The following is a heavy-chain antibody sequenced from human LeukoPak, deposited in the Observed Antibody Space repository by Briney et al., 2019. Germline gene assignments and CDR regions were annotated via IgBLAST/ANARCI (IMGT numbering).Heavy chain of an antibody. V-gene: IGHV1-18*01. J-gene: IGHJ4*02. CDR1: GYTFTSYG. CDR3: ARDGNVLRFLEWLSNSGYFDY. CDR2: ISAYNSNT. Sequence: ASVKVSCKASGYTFTSYGISWVRQAPGQGLEWMGWISAYNSNTNYAQKLQGRVTMTTDTSTSTAYMELRSLRSHDTAVYYCARDGNVLRFLEWLSNSGYFDYWGQGTLVTVSS. D-gene: IGHD3-3*01.